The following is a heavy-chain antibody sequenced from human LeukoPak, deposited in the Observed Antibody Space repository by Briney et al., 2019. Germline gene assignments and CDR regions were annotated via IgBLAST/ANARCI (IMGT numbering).Heavy chain of an antibody. D-gene: IGHD6-13*01. CDR3: ARVTNASTWGLDY. V-gene: IGHV3-33*01. CDR1: GFTFSSYG. Sequence: GGSLRLSCAASGFTFSSYGMHWVRQAPGKGLEWVAAIWYDGSRQYYADSVKGRFTISRDNSKNTLYLQMNSLRAEDTAVYYCARVTNASTWGLDYWGQGTLVTVSS. CDR2: IWYDGSRQ. J-gene: IGHJ4*02.